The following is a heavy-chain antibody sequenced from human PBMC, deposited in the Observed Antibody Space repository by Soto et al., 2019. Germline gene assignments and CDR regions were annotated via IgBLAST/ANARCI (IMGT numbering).Heavy chain of an antibody. CDR1: SQSG. D-gene: IGHD3-9*01. Sequence: GGSLRLSCTSFSQSGMSWVRRPPGKGLEWISTIGPTGYTHYADSVAGRFTISRDDSANTLYLQMSNLRVDDTAIYYCAKDPSTGPADYWGQGALVTVSS. CDR3: AKDPSTGPADY. V-gene: IGHV3-23*01. J-gene: IGHJ4*02. CDR2: IGPTGYT.